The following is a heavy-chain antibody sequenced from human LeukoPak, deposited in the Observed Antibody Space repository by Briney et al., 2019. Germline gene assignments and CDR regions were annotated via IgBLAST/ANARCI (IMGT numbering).Heavy chain of an antibody. CDR1: GASISSGDYY. V-gene: IGHV4-30-4*01. CDR2: ISKSGGT. Sequence: SETLSLTCNVSGASISSGDYYWSWIRQPPGKGLEWIGYISKSGGTYYNPSVSRRLTISRDTSKNQFSVRLSSVTAADTAVYYCARDYDILTGSDAFDIWGQGTMVTVSS. D-gene: IGHD3-9*01. J-gene: IGHJ3*02. CDR3: ARDYDILTGSDAFDI.